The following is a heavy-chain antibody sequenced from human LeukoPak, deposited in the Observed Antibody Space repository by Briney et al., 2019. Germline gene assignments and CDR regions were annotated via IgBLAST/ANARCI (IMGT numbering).Heavy chain of an antibody. V-gene: IGHV4-61*01. D-gene: IGHD4-17*01. Sequence: SETLSLTRAVSGGSVSSSTYFWSWIRQPPGKGLEWIGYIYYSGRTSSDPSVKSRVTMSVDTSKNQFSLRLSSVTAADTAVYYCARVPDYGDFQYYSPGWGAFDICGQGTMVTVSS. CDR3: ARVPDYGDFQYYSPGWGAFDI. CDR1: GGSVSSSTYF. J-gene: IGHJ3*02. CDR2: IYYSGRT.